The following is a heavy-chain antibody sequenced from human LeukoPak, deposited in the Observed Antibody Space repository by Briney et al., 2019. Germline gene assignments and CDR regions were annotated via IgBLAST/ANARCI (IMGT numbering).Heavy chain of an antibody. D-gene: IGHD3-16*01. CDR1: GGSISSTTYY. V-gene: IGHV4-39*01. CDR3: ARSKGGNFDY. Sequence: SSETLSLTCTVSGGSISSTTYYWGWIRQPPGQGLEWIGSINYSGNTYYNPSLKSRVTLSVDTSKSRFSLKLSSVTAADTAVYYCARSKGGNFDYWGQGTLVTVSS. J-gene: IGHJ4*02. CDR2: INYSGNT.